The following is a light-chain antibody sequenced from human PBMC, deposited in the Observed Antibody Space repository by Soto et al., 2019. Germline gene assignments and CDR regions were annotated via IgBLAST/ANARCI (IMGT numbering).Light chain of an antibody. J-gene: IGLJ2*01. Sequence: QLVLTQSPSASASLGASVKLTCTLSSGHSSYAIAWHQQHPERGPRYLMRVKSDGSHIKGDAIPDRFSGSSSGAERYLTISSLQSEDEADYYCQTWGTGIHVVFGGGTKLTVL. CDR1: SGHSSYA. CDR2: VKSDGSH. V-gene: IGLV4-69*01. CDR3: QTWGTGIHVV.